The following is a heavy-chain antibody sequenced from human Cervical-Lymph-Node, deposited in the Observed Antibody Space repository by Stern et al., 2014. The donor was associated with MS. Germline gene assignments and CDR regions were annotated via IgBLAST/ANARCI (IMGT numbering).Heavy chain of an antibody. V-gene: IGHV3-7*01. CDR3: ARDRRAFLDY. CDR1: GVSFGTSW. J-gene: IGHJ4*02. Sequence: VQLVESWGGLVPPGGSLRLSCVASGVSFGTSWMSWVRQAPGRGLEWVANIRQDGYDKFYVDSVKGRFTISRDNARNSLYLQMNSLTVADTAVYYCARDRRAFLDYWGQGTHVAVSS. CDR2: IRQDGYDK. D-gene: IGHD2/OR15-2a*01.